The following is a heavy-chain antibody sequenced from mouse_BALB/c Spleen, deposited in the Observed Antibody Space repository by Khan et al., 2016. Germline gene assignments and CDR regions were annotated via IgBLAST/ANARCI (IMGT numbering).Heavy chain of an antibody. CDR3: ARWLRPYYFDY. V-gene: IGHV1-87*01. D-gene: IGHD2-2*01. J-gene: IGHJ2*01. Sequence: QVQLKQSGAELARPGASVKLSCKASGYTFTSYWMQWVKQRPGQGLEWIGAIYPGDGDTRYTPKFKGKATLTADKSSSTAYMQLSSLASEDSAVYYCARWLRPYYFDYWGQGTTLTVSS. CDR1: GYTFTSYW. CDR2: IYPGDGDT.